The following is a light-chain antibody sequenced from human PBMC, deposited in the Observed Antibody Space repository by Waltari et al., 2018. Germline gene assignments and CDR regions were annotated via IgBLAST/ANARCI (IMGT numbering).Light chain of an antibody. CDR3: SSYISSDTLEL. Sequence: HSALTQPASVSGSPGQSLTISCTGTSSDVGGYNYVSWYQQHPGKAPKLMIYDVSNRPSGVSKRFSGSKSGNTASRTISGLQAEDEADYYCSSYISSDTLELFGGGTSLTVL. CDR2: DVS. J-gene: IGLJ2*01. V-gene: IGLV2-14*03. CDR1: SSDVGGYNY.